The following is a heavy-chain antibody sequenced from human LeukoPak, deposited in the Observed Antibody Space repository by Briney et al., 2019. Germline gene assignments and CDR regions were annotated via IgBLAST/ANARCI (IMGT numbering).Heavy chain of an antibody. V-gene: IGHV4-30-2*01. CDR1: GVSISSGGYS. J-gene: IGHJ1*01. CDR2: IYHSGST. D-gene: IGHD6-13*01. Sequence: PSETLSLTCAVSGVSISSGGYSWSWIRQPPGKGLEWIGYIYHSGSTYYNPSLKSRVTISVDRSKNQFSLKLSSVTAADTAVYYCAKVAAAGTLYFQHWGQGTLVTVSS. CDR3: AKVAAAGTLYFQH.